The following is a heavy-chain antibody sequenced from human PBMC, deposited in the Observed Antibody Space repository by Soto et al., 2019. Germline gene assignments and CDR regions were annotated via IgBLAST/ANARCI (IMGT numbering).Heavy chain of an antibody. J-gene: IGHJ6*02. Sequence: QVQLVESGGGVVQPGRSLRLSCAASGFTFSSYGMHWVRQAPGKGLEWVAVISYDGSNKFYADSVKGRLTISRDNSKNTLFLQMNSLRPEDTAVYYCAKGQHCSSTSCYFYYYGTAVWGQGTTVAVSS. V-gene: IGHV3-30*18. D-gene: IGHD2-2*01. CDR2: ISYDGSNK. CDR1: GFTFSSYG. CDR3: AKGQHCSSTSCYFYYYGTAV.